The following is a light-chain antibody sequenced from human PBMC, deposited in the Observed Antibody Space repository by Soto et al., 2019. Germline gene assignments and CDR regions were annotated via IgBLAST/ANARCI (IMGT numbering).Light chain of an antibody. CDR1: QSVSSK. Sequence: EIVMTQSPGTLSVSPGERVTLSCRASQSVSSKLVWYQRKPGQAPRLLIYDASTRATGMPGRFSGSGSGTEFTLTISSLQSEDFAVYYCQQYNNWPWTFGQGTKV. CDR2: DAS. J-gene: IGKJ1*01. V-gene: IGKV3-15*01. CDR3: QQYNNWPWT.